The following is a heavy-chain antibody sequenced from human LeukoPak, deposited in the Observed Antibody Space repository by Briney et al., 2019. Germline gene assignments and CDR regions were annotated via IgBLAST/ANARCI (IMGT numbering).Heavy chain of an antibody. D-gene: IGHD6-13*01. CDR1: GGSISSYY. V-gene: IGHV4-4*07. CDR3: ARGSSWSNYYYYMDV. CDR2: IYTSGST. J-gene: IGHJ6*03. Sequence: TSETLSFTCTVSGGSISSYYWSWIRQPAGKGLEWIGRIYTSGSTNYNPSLKSRVTMSVDTSKNQFSLKLSSVTAADTAVYYCARGSSWSNYYYYMDVWGKGTTVTVSS.